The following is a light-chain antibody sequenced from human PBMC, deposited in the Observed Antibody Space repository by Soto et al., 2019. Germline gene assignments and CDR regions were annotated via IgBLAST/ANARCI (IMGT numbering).Light chain of an antibody. CDR1: QSVGSNY. V-gene: IGKV3-20*01. J-gene: IGKJ1*01. CDR2: ATS. Sequence: EIVLTQSPGTLSLSPGERATLSCRASQSVGSNYLAWFQQKPGQPPRLLIHATSTRATGIPDRFSGSGSGTDFTLSISRLEPADFAGYYWQQYDSSLPWTFGQGTTVEIK. CDR3: QQYDSSLPWT.